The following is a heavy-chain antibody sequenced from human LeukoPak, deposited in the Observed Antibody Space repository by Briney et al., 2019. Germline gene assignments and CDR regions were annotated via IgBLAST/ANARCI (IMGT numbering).Heavy chain of an antibody. V-gene: IGHV4-38-2*02. D-gene: IGHD4-11*01. J-gene: IGHJ4*02. CDR2: IYYGGT. CDR1: GYSIVSGYH. Sequence: PSETLSLTCSVSGYSIVSGYHWAWLRQPPVKGLEWIGSIYYGGTNYNPSLRGRVTILMDTSKNQFSLELSSVTAADTALYFCARDDYSNYGHYWGQGKLVTVSS. CDR3: ARDDYSNYGHY.